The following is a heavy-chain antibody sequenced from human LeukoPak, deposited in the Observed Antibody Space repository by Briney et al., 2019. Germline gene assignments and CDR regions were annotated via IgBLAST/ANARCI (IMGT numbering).Heavy chain of an antibody. CDR2: ISGSGGST. V-gene: IGHV3-23*01. CDR1: GFTFTSHA. J-gene: IGHJ4*02. Sequence: GGSLRLSCAASGFTFTSHAVSWVRQAPGKGLEWVSAISGSGGSTYYADSVKGRFTISRDNSKNTLYLQMNSLRAEDTAVYYCAKGGVLLWFGELSTYYFDYWGQGTLVTVSS. CDR3: AKGGVLLWFGELSTYYFDY. D-gene: IGHD3-10*01.